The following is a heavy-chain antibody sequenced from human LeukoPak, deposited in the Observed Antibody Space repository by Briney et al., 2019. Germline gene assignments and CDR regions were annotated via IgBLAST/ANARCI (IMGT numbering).Heavy chain of an antibody. D-gene: IGHD6-19*01. Sequence: PSGTLSLTCAVSGDSMSSSNWWSWVRQPPGKGLEWIGEIYHTGNTNYSPSLKGRVTISADKSKNQFSLNVTSVTAADTAVYYCARVSSGWCDYWGQGTLVTVSS. CDR3: ARVSSGWCDY. V-gene: IGHV4-4*02. CDR1: GDSMSSSNW. CDR2: IYHTGNT. J-gene: IGHJ4*02.